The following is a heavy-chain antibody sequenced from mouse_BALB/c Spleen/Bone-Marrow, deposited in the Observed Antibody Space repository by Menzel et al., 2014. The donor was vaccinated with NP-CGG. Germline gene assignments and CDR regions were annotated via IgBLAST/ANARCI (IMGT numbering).Heavy chain of an antibody. J-gene: IGHJ2*01. Sequence: QVQLQQSGPGLVAPSQSLSIPCTVSGFSLTSYGVHWVRQPPGKGLEWLGVIWAGGSTNYNSALMPRLSISKDNSKSQVFLKMNSLQTDDTAMYYCARDNYGSRVFDYWGQGTTLTVSS. V-gene: IGHV2-9*02. CDR3: ARDNYGSRVFDY. D-gene: IGHD1-1*01. CDR1: GFSLTSYG. CDR2: IWAGGST.